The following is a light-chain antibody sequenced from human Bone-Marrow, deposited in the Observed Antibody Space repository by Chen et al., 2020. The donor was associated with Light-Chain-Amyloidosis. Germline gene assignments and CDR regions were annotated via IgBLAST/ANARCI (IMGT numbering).Light chain of an antibody. CDR2: WAS. Sequence: DIVMTQSPDSLAVSPGERATINCKSSQSVLYSSNNKNYLAWYQQKPGQPPKLLIHWASTRESGVPDRFSGSGSGTDFTLTISSLQAEDVAVYYCQQYYNTLTFGPGTKVNIK. CDR1: QSVLYSSNNKNY. J-gene: IGKJ3*01. V-gene: IGKV4-1*01. CDR3: QQYYNTLT.